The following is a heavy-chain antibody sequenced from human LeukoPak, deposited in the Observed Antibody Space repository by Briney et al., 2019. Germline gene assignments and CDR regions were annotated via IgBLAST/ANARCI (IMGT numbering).Heavy chain of an antibody. Sequence: SETLSLTCAVSGGSISSGGYSWSWLRQPRGKGLEWIGYIYHSGSTYYNPSLKSRVTISVDRSKNQFSLKMNSLTAADTAVYYCAPKDYGSGYYNYWGQGTLVTVSS. D-gene: IGHD3-10*01. CDR1: GGSISSGGYS. V-gene: IGHV4-30-2*01. J-gene: IGHJ4*02. CDR2: IYHSGST. CDR3: APKDYGSGYYNY.